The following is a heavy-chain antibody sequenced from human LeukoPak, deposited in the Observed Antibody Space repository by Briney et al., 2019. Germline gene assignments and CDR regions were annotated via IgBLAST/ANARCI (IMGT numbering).Heavy chain of an antibody. V-gene: IGHV4-34*01. Sequence: PSETLSLTCAVYGGSISGYYWSWIRQPPGKGLEWIGEINHSGSTNYNPSLKSRVTISVDTSKNQFSLKLSSVTAADTAVYYCARSRGRATSHLYWGQGTLVTVSS. CDR3: ARSRGRATSHLY. J-gene: IGHJ4*02. CDR1: GGSISGYY. CDR2: INHSGST. D-gene: IGHD1-26*01.